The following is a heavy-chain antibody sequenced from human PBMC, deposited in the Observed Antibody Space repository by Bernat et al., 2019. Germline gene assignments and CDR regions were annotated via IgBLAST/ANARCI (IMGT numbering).Heavy chain of an antibody. CDR3: AKDLLRPVAVGAVDY. Sequence: QVQLVESGGGVVQPGRSLRLSCAASGFTFSSYGMHWVRQAPGKGLEWVAVISYDGSNKYYADSVKGRFTISRDNSKNTLYLQMNSLRAEDTAVYYCAKDLLRPVAVGAVDYWGQGTLVTVSS. D-gene: IGHD6-19*01. CDR1: GFTFSSYG. V-gene: IGHV3-30*18. J-gene: IGHJ4*02. CDR2: ISYDGSNK.